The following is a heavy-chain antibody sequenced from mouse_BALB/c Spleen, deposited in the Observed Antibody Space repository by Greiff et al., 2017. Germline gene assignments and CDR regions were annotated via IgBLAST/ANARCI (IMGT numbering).Heavy chain of an antibody. Sequence: EVQRVESGGGLVQPGGSLRLSCATSGFTFTDYYMSWVRQPPGKALEWLGFIRNKANGYTTEYSASVKGRFTISRDNSQSILYLQMNTLRAEDRATYYCARDPPGDYFDYWGQGTTLTVSS. CDR3: ARDPPGDYFDY. D-gene: IGHD4-1*01. J-gene: IGHJ2*01. CDR1: GFTFTDYY. V-gene: IGHV7-3*02. CDR2: IRNKANGYTT.